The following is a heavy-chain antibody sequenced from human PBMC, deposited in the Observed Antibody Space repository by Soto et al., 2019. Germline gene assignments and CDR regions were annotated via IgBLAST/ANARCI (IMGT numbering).Heavy chain of an antibody. J-gene: IGHJ3*02. V-gene: IGHV4-34*01. Sequence: QVQLQQWGAGLLKPSETLSLTCAVSGGSFSAYHWTWIRQTPGKGLEWIGVISHSGSTNYKPSLKSRVTISADPSKKQFSLNLTSMTAADSGVYYCARGECSSNYCFTRWALDIWGQGTVVTVSS. D-gene: IGHD2-2*01. CDR2: ISHSGST. CDR3: ARGECSSNYCFTRWALDI. CDR1: GGSFSAYH.